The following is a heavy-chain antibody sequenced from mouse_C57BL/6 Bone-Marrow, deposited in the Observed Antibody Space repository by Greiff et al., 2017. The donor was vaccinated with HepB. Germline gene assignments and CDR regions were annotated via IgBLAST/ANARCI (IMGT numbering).Heavy chain of an antibody. CDR2: IDPSDSYT. V-gene: IGHV1-50*01. CDR3: ARCYYSNPYYFDY. D-gene: IGHD2-5*01. J-gene: IGHJ2*01. CDR1: GYTFTSYW. Sequence: VQLQQPGAELVKPGASVKLSCKASGYTFTSYWMQWVKQRPGQGLEWIGEIDPSDSYTNYNQKFKGKATLTVDTSSSTAYMQLSSLTSEDSAVYYGARCYYSNPYYFDYWGQGTTLTVSS.